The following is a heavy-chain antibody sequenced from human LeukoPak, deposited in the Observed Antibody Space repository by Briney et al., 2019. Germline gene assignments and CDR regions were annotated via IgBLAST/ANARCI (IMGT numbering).Heavy chain of an antibody. D-gene: IGHD3-22*01. CDR1: GGSISSYY. Sequence: PSETLSLTCTVSGGSISSYYWSWIRQPPGKGLEWIGYIYTSGSTNYNPSLKSRVTISVDTSKNQFSLKLSSVTAADTAVYYCASRSYDSSGYYYYMDVWGKGTTVTVSS. CDR3: ASRSYDSSGYYYYMDV. CDR2: IYTSGST. J-gene: IGHJ6*03. V-gene: IGHV4-4*09.